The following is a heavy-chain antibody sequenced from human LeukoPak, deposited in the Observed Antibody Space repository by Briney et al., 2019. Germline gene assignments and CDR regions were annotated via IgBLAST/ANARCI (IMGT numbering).Heavy chain of an antibody. CDR1: GFTFSSYN. V-gene: IGHV3-21*01. CDR3: ARVLETDCRGGSCYSGLDY. J-gene: IGHJ4*02. D-gene: IGHD2-15*01. CDR2: ISRTGSYI. Sequence: GGSLRLSCAASGFTFSSYNMNWVRQAPGRGLEWVSSISRTGSYIYYADSVRGRFTISRDNAQNSLYLQMNSLRVEDTAVYYCARVLETDCRGGSCYSGLDYWGQGTLVTVSS.